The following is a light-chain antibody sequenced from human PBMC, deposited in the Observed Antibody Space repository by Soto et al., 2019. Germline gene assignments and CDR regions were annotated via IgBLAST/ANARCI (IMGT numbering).Light chain of an antibody. CDR1: QSISIY. J-gene: IGKJ2*02. CDR3: QQSYSAPWT. V-gene: IGKV1-39*01. CDR2: AAS. Sequence: DIQMIQSPSSLSASVGDTVTITCRASQSISIYLNWYQQKAGKAPKLLIHAASTLQSGVPSRFSGSGSGTDLTLTISSLQPEYFATYYCQQSYSAPWTFGQGTKLEI.